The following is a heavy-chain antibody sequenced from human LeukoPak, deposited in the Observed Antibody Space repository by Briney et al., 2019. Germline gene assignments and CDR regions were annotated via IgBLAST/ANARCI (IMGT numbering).Heavy chain of an antibody. J-gene: IGHJ4*02. V-gene: IGHV3-48*03. CDR3: AGEHDYVWGSYRSLDY. D-gene: IGHD3-16*02. CDR2: ISSSGSTI. CDR1: GFTFSSYE. Sequence: GGSLRLSCAASGFTFSSYEMNWVRQAPGKGLEWVSYISSSGSTIYYADSVKGRLTIPRDNAKNSLYLQMNSLRAEDTAVYYCAGEHDYVWGSYRSLDYWGQGTLVTVSS.